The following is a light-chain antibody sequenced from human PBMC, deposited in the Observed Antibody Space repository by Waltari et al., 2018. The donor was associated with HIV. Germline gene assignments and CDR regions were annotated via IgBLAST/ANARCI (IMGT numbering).Light chain of an antibody. CDR2: REN. Sequence: QSVLTQPPSASGTPGQRVTISCSGSSSNIGGNFVYWYQQLPGTAPKLLLVRENPRPSGVPDRFSGAKSGTSASLAINGLRSEDEADYYCAAWDDSLSGLYVFGTGTKVTVL. CDR3: AAWDDSLSGLYV. V-gene: IGLV1-47*01. J-gene: IGLJ1*01. CDR1: SSNIGGNF.